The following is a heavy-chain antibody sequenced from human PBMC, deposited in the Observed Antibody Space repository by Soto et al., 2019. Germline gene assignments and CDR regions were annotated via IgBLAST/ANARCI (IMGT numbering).Heavy chain of an antibody. V-gene: IGHV4-34*01. CDR2: INHSGST. Sequence: SETLSLTCAVYGGSFSGYYWSWIRQPPGKGLEWIGEINHSGSTNYNPSLKSRVTISVDTSKNQFSLKLSSVTAADTAVYYCGRGRGNDGGSGWYMSLWFDPWGQGTQVTVSS. CDR3: GRGRGNDGGSGWYMSLWFDP. D-gene: IGHD6-19*01. CDR1: GGSFSGYY. J-gene: IGHJ5*02.